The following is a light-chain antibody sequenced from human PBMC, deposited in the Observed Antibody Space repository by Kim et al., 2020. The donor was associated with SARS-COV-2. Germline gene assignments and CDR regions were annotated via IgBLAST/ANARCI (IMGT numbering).Light chain of an antibody. V-gene: IGLV2-11*01. J-gene: IGLJ1*01. CDR1: SSDVGVYNY. CDR3: CSYAGSYTYV. CDR2: DVS. Sequence: GQSLTISCTGTSSDVGVYNYVSWYQQHPGQAPNLMIYDVSKRPSGVPDRFSGAKSGNTASLTISGLQAEDEADYYCCSYAGSYTYVFGTGTKVTVL.